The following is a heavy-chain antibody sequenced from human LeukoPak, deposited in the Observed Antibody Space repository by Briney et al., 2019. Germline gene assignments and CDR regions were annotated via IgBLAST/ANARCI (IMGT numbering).Heavy chain of an antibody. Sequence: PSETLSLTCAVYGGSFSGYYWSWIRQPPGKGLEWIGEINHSGSTNYNPSLKSRVTISVDTSKNQFSLKLSSVTAADTAVYYCARREDIVVVPAAPGAFDIWGQGTMVTVSS. CDR2: INHSGST. V-gene: IGHV4-34*01. D-gene: IGHD2-2*01. CDR3: ARREDIVVVPAAPGAFDI. CDR1: GGSFSGYY. J-gene: IGHJ3*02.